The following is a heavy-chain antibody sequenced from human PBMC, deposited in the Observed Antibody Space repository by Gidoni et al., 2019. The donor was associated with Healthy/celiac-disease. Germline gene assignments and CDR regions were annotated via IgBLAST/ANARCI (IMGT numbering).Heavy chain of an antibody. CDR3: ARDPDYYDSSGYYYDGSDI. CDR1: GGTFSSYA. CDR2: IIPIFGTA. J-gene: IGHJ3*02. V-gene: IGHV1-69*01. D-gene: IGHD3-22*01. Sequence: QVQLVQSGAEVKKPGSSVKVSCKASGGTFSSYAISWVRQAPGQGLEWMGGIIPIFGTANYAQKFQGRVTITADESTSTAYMELSSLRSEDTAVYYCARDPDYYDSSGYYYDGSDIWGQGTMVTVSS.